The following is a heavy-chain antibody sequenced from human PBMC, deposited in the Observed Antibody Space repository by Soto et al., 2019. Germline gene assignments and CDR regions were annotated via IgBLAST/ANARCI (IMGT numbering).Heavy chain of an antibody. CDR1: GFTFSSYS. V-gene: IGHV3-21*01. J-gene: IGHJ4*02. CDR3: ARGALDYYDSSGYYYTFTY. CDR2: ISSSSSYI. Sequence: EVQLMESGGGLVKPGGSLRLSCAASGFTFSSYSMNWVRQAPGKGLEWVSSISSSSSYIYYADSVKGRFTISRDNAKNSLYLQMNSLRAEDTAVYYCARGALDYYDSSGYYYTFTYWGQGTLVTVSS. D-gene: IGHD3-22*01.